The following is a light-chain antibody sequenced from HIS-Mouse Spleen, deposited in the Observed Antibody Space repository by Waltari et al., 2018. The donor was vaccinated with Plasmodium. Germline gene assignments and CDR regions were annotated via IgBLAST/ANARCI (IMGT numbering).Light chain of an antibody. CDR2: EDS. CDR3: YSTDSSGNHRV. V-gene: IGLV3-10*01. J-gene: IGLJ3*02. CDR1: ALPKKY. Sequence: SYELTQPPSVSVSPGQTARITCSGDALPKKYAYWYQQKSGQAPGLVIHEDSKRPSGIPERCSGSSSGTRATLTISGAQVEDEADYYCYSTDSSGNHRVFGGGTKLTVL.